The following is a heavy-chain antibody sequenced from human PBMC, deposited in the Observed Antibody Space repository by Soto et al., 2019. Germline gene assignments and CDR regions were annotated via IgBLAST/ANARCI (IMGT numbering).Heavy chain of an antibody. Sequence: RVRQMPGKGLEWMGRIDPSDSYTNYSPSFQGHVTISADKSISTAYLQWSSLKASDTAMYYCASGLLGMDVWGQGTTVTVS. J-gene: IGHJ6*02. V-gene: IGHV5-10-1*01. CDR2: IDPSDSYT. CDR3: ASGLLGMDV.